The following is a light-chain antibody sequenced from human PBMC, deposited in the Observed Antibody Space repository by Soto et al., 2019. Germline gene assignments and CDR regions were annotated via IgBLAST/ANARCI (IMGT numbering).Light chain of an antibody. CDR3: SSYTSSSSEV. V-gene: IGLV2-14*03. J-gene: IGLJ1*01. CDR1: SSDIGAFNH. Sequence: QSVLTQPASVSDSPGQSITISCIGTSSDIGAFNHVSWHQQHPGKAPKLIIYDVINRPSGVSNRFSGSKTGNTASLIISGLQAEDEADYYCSSYTSSSSEVYGSGTKVTVL. CDR2: DVI.